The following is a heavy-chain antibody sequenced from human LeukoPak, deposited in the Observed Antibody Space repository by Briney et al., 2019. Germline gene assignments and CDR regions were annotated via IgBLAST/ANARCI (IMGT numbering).Heavy chain of an antibody. CDR2: IYYIVRT. CDR3: ARADSSGVFDY. CDR1: GGSISSYY. D-gene: IGHD2-15*01. J-gene: IGHJ4*02. V-gene: IGHV4-59*12. Sequence: SETLSLTCTVSGGSISSYYWSWIRQPPGKGLEWIGYIYYIVRTYYNPSLKSRVTISVDTSKNQFSLKLSSVTAADTAVYYCARADSSGVFDYWGQGTLVTVSS.